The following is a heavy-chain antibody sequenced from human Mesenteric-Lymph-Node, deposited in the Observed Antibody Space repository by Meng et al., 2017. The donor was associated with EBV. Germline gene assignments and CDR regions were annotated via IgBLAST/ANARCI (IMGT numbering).Heavy chain of an antibody. J-gene: IGHJ5*01. CDR1: AVFVSNSLYY. CDR2: IHNNGTT. D-gene: IGHD2-2*01. V-gene: IGHV4-39*07. Sequence: LRPQELRQRWVKPLETLSLPRLVSAVFVSNSLYYCGWIRQTPGKGLEWIWNIHNNGTTYYNPSVKSRVSMTVETSKNQISLKVNSVTAADTAVYYCARVVPAGSPTYWFDSLGQGTLVTVSS. CDR3: ARVVPAGSPTYWFDS.